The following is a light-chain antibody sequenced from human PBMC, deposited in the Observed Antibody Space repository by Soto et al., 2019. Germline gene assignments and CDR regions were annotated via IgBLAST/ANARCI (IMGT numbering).Light chain of an antibody. Sequence: EIVLTQSAGTLSLSPGERATLSCRASQSVSSNYLGWYQQKLGQAPRLLIYGASSRATGIPDRFSGSGSGTDFTLIISRLEPGDFAVYFCQQYGTSPWTFGQGTKVETK. V-gene: IGKV3-20*01. CDR2: GAS. CDR1: QSVSSNY. CDR3: QQYGTSPWT. J-gene: IGKJ1*01.